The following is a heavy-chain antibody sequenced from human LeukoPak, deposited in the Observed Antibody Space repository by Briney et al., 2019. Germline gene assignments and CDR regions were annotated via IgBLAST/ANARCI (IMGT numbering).Heavy chain of an antibody. CDR3: AKPRGSCSSTSCYIDAFDI. CDR2: ISGSGGST. V-gene: IGHV3-23*01. Sequence: GGSLRLSCAASGFTFSSYAMSWVRQAPGKGLEWVSAISGSGGSTYYADSVKGRFTISRDNSKNMLYLQMNSLRAEDTAVYYCAKPRGSCSSTSCYIDAFDIWGQGTMVTVSS. J-gene: IGHJ3*02. CDR1: GFTFSSYA. D-gene: IGHD2-2*01.